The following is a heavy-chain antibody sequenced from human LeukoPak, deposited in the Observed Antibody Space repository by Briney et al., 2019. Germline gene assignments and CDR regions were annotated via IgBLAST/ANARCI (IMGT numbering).Heavy chain of an antibody. J-gene: IGHJ3*02. D-gene: IGHD6-13*01. CDR3: ARVAGTWGAFDI. CDR2: ISYDGSNK. CDR1: GFTFSSYG. V-gene: IGHV3-30*03. Sequence: GRSLRLSCAASGFTFSSYGMHWVRQAPGKGLEWVAVISYDGSNKYYADSVKGRFTISRDNSKNTLYLQMNSLRAEDTAVYYCARVAGTWGAFDIWGQGTMVTVSS.